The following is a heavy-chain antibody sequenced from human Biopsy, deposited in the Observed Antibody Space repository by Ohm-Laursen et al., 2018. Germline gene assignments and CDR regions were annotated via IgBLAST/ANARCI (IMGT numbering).Heavy chain of an antibody. CDR2: IFYSANT. D-gene: IGHD5-12*01. CDR1: GRSINGGRYY. V-gene: IGHV4-31*03. Sequence: SHTLSLTCTVSGRSINGGRYYWNWIRHHPGKGLEWIGNIFYSANTYYNPSLKSRVTISVDTSKNQFSLKLSSVTAADTAVYYCARLGSGDYFPTFFDFWGQGALVTVSS. CDR3: ARLGSGDYFPTFFDF. J-gene: IGHJ4*02.